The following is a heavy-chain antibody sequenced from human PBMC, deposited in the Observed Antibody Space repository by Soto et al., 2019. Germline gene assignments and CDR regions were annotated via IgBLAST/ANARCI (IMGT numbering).Heavy chain of an antibody. CDR3: ARVDYYDSSGYPYYYYGMDV. Sequence: GGSLRLSCAASGFTFSSYGMHWVRQAPGKGLEWVAVIWYDGSNKYYADSVKGRFTISRDNSKNTLYLQMNSLRAEDTAVYYCARVDYYDSSGYPYYYYGMDVWGQGTTVTVSS. J-gene: IGHJ6*02. V-gene: IGHV3-33*01. CDR1: GFTFSSYG. CDR2: IWYDGSNK. D-gene: IGHD3-22*01.